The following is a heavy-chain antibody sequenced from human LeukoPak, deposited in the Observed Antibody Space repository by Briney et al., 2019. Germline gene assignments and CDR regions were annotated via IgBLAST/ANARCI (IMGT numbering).Heavy chain of an antibody. V-gene: IGHV3-21*01. D-gene: IGHD2/OR15-2a*01. J-gene: IGHJ4*01. CDR3: ARDQNDYDDY. CDR2: ISSSSRYI. Sequence: GGSLRLSCAASGFTFSSYSMNWVRQAPGKGLEWVSSISSSSRYIYYADSVKGRFTISRDNAKNSLYLQMNSLRVEDTAIYYCARDQNDYDDYWGQGTLVTVSS. CDR1: GFTFSSYS.